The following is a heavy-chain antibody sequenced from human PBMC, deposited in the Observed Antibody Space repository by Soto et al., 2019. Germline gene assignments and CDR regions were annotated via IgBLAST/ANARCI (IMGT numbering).Heavy chain of an antibody. J-gene: IGHJ3*02. D-gene: IGHD3-3*01. CDR3: AGGGGVGVAGSAAFDM. CDR2: INPATGAA. Sequence: QLHLVQSGAVVKKPGASVTVSCSASGYPVTAYYMHWVRQAPGRGLEWMGGINPATGAAKYTQTFPGRGTLTRGTATRTGFMELSGPTSGGTAVFFSAGGGGVGVAGSAAFDMWGQGTLVTVSS. CDR1: GYPVTAYY. V-gene: IGHV1-2*02.